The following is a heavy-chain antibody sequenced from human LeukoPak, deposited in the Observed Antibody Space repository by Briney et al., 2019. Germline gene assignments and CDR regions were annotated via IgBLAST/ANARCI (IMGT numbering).Heavy chain of an antibody. Sequence: GGSLRLSCAASGFTVSTNYMSWVRQAPGKGLEWVSVIYSGGSTYYADSVKGRFTISRHNSENTLYLQMNSLRAEDTAVYYCARGMTNPFDYRGQGTLVTVSS. CDR3: ARGMTNPFDY. CDR2: IYSGGST. V-gene: IGHV3-53*04. D-gene: IGHD4-11*01. CDR1: GFTVSTNY. J-gene: IGHJ4*02.